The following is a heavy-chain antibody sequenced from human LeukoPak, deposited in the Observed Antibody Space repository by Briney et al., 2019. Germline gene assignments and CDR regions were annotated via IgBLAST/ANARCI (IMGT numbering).Heavy chain of an antibody. J-gene: IGHJ4*02. CDR3: ATDRESYYYDSSGYLDY. V-gene: IGHV3-7*01. CDR1: GFTFSSYW. CDR2: IKQDGSEK. Sequence: TGGSLRLSCAASGFTFSSYWMSWVRQAPGKGLGWVSNIKQDGSEKYYVDSVKGRFTISRDNAKNSLYLQMNSLRAEDTAVYYCATDRESYYYDSSGYLDYWGQGTLVTVSS. D-gene: IGHD3-22*01.